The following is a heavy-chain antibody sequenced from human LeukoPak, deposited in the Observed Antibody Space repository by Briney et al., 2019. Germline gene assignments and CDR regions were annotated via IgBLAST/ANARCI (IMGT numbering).Heavy chain of an antibody. J-gene: IGHJ4*02. CDR1: GDSISSSYF. CDR3: ARSGGSEDY. D-gene: IGHD3-16*01. V-gene: IGHV4-4*07. Sequence: KPSETLSLTCTVSGDSISSSYFWGWIRQPAGKGLEWIGRIYTSGSTYYNPSLKSRVTMSVDTSKNQFSLKLSSVTAADTAVYYCARSGGSEDYWGQGTLVTVSS. CDR2: IYTSGST.